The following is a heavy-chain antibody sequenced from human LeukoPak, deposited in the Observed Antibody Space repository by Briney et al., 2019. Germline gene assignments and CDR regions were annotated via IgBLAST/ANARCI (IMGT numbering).Heavy chain of an antibody. CDR3: ARIAVAGLN. V-gene: IGHV3-30*04. CDR2: ISNDGSNK. J-gene: IGHJ4*02. CDR1: GFTFSSST. D-gene: IGHD6-19*01. Sequence: GRSLRLSCAASGFTFSSSTIHWVRQAPGKGLEWVAVISNDGSNKYYADSVKGRFTISRDNSKNTLYLQMSSLRVEDTAVYYCARIAVAGLNWGQGTLVTVSS.